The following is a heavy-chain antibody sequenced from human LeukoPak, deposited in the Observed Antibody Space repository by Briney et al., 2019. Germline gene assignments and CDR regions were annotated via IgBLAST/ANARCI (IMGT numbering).Heavy chain of an antibody. CDR2: VNHSGST. Sequence: SETLSLTCAVYGGSFSGYYWNWIRQPPGKGLEWIGEVNHSGSTNYNPSLKSRVTISIDTSKNQFSLKLSSVTAADTAVYYCAREANIAAAIVWFDPWGQGTLVTVSS. V-gene: IGHV4-34*01. D-gene: IGHD6-13*01. J-gene: IGHJ5*02. CDR1: GGSFSGYY. CDR3: AREANIAAAIVWFDP.